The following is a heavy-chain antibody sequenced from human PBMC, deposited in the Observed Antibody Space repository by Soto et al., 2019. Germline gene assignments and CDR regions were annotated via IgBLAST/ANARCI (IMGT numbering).Heavy chain of an antibody. CDR2: IGGTEGTT. CDR1: GFTFRNFA. D-gene: IGHD2-15*01. J-gene: IGHJ6*03. Sequence: GGSLRLSCAASGFTFRNFAMSWVRQAPGKGLEWVSTIGGTEGTTYYADSVKGRFTISRDNFENTLYLQMNSLRAEDTAIYYCARNNGGSGRYFMDVWGTGTTVTVSS. V-gene: IGHV3-23*01. CDR3: ARNNGGSGRYFMDV.